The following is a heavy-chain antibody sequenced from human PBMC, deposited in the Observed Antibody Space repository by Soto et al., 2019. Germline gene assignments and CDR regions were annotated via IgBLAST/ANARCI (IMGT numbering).Heavy chain of an antibody. CDR2: INPNSDGT. J-gene: IGHJ4*02. V-gene: IGHV1-2*02. CDR1: GYTFTGYY. CDR3: ARGRRIQLWPSGDY. Sequence: QVQLVQSGAEVKKPGASVKVSCKASGYTFTGYYMHWVRQAPGQGLEWMGWINPNSDGTNYAQKFQGRVTMTRDTSISTAYMELSRLRSDDTAVYYCARGRRIQLWPSGDYWGQGTLVTVSS. D-gene: IGHD5-18*01.